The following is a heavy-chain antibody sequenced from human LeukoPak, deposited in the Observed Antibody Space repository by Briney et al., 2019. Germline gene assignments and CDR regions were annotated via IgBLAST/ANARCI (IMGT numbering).Heavy chain of an antibody. CDR1: GGSLSGYY. J-gene: IGHJ6*03. CDR3: ARVRSYGLKSYYYYYMDV. Sequence: PSETLSLTCAVYGGSLSGYYWSWIRQPPGKGLEWIGEINHSGSTNYNPSLKSRVTISVDTSKNQFSLKLSSVTAADTAVYYCARVRSYGLKSYYYYYMDVWGKGTTVTVSS. CDR2: INHSGST. V-gene: IGHV4-34*01. D-gene: IGHD5-18*01.